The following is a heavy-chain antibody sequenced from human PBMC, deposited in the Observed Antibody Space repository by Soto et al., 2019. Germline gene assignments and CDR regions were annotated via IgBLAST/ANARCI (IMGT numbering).Heavy chain of an antibody. D-gene: IGHD3-22*01. J-gene: IGHJ4*02. V-gene: IGHV3-13*04. CDR1: GFTFSSYD. CDR2: IGTTGDT. Sequence: EVQLVESGGGLVQPGGSLRLSCSASGFTFSSYDMHWVRQGTGKGLEWVSAIGTTGDTYYARSVKGRFTISRENAKNSLYLQMNSLRAGDTAIYFCARAIGPTLFDYWGQGTLVTVSS. CDR3: ARAIGPTLFDY.